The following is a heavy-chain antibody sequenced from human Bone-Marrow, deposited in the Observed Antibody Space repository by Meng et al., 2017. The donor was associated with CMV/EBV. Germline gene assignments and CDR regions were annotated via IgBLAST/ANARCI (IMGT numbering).Heavy chain of an antibody. CDR1: GGSISSSSYY. J-gene: IGHJ4*02. V-gene: IGHV4-39*01. CDR3: ARLLEGDYGDY. CDR2: IYYSGST. Sequence: CTVSGGSISSSSYYCGWIRQPPGRGLEWIGSIYYSGSTYYNPSLKSRVTISVDTSKNQFSLKLSSVTAADTAVYYCARLLEGDYGDYWGQGTLVTVSS.